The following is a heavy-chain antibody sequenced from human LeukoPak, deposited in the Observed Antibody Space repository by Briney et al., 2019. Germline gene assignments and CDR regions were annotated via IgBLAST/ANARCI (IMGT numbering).Heavy chain of an antibody. D-gene: IGHD3-22*01. J-gene: IGHJ4*02. CDR1: GGTFSSYA. V-gene: IGHV1-69*05. Sequence: SVTVSCTASGGTFSSYAISWVRQAPGQGLEWMGGIIPIFGTANYAQKFQGRVTITTDESTSTAYMELSSLRSEDTAVYYCASTLYYYDSSGYYSDYWGQGTLVTVSS. CDR2: IIPIFGTA. CDR3: ASTLYYYDSSGYYSDY.